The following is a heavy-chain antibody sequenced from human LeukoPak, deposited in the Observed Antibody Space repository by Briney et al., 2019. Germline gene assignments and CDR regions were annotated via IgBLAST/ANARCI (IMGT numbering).Heavy chain of an antibody. Sequence: ASVKVSCKASGYTFTGYYMHWVRQAPGQGLEWMGWINPNSGGTNYAQKFQGRVTMTRDTSISTAYMELSRLRPDDTAVYYCASDRRQFCSGGSCYYYWGQGTLVTVSS. V-gene: IGHV1-2*02. CDR3: ASDRRQFCSGGSCYYY. J-gene: IGHJ4*02. CDR1: GYTFTGYY. CDR2: INPNSGGT. D-gene: IGHD2-15*01.